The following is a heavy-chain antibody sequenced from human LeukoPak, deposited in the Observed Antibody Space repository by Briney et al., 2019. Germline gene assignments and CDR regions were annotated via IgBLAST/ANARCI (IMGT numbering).Heavy chain of an antibody. D-gene: IGHD3-22*01. CDR1: GYSFTSYW. V-gene: IGHV5-51*01. CDR2: IYPGDSDT. J-gene: IGHJ4*02. CDR3: ARNPEYYYDSSGYYYFDY. Sequence: GESLKISCKGSGYSFTSYWIGWVRQMPGKGLEWMGIIYPGDSDTRYSPSFQGQVTISADKSISTAYLQWSGLKASDTAMYYCARNPEYYYDSSGYYYFDYWGQGTLVTVSS.